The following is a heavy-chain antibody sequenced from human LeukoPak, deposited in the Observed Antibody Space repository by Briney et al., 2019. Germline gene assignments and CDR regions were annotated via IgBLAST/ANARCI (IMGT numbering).Heavy chain of an antibody. V-gene: IGHV1-3*01. J-gene: IGHJ6*02. Sequence: ASVKVSCKASGYTFTSYAMHWVRQAPGQRLEWMGWINAGNGNTKYSQKFQGRVTITRDTSASTVYMELSSLRSEDTAVYYCASWFGSSGYPYYYYGMDVWGQGTTVTVSS. CDR2: INAGNGNT. D-gene: IGHD3-22*01. CDR1: GYTFTSYA. CDR3: ASWFGSSGYPYYYYGMDV.